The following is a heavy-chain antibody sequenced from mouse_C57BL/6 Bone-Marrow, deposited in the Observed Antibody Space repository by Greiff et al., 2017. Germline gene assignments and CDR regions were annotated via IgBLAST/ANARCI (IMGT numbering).Heavy chain of an antibody. CDR2: IWSGGST. CDR3: ASQLWFAY. Sequence: VQLQESGPGLVQPSQSLSITCTVSGFSLTSYGVHWVRQSPGKGLEWLGVIWSGGSTDYNAAFISRLSISKDNSKSQVFFKMNSLQADDTAIYYCASQLWFAYWGQGTLVTVSA. CDR1: GFSLTSYG. V-gene: IGHV2-2*01. J-gene: IGHJ3*01.